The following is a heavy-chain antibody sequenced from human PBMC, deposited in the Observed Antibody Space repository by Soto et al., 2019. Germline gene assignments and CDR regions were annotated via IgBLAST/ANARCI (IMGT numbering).Heavy chain of an antibody. J-gene: IGHJ3*02. CDR2: ISGSGGST. CDR1: GFTFSSYA. CDR3: AKDLSSHDAFDI. V-gene: IGHV3-23*01. Sequence: GGSLRLSCAASGFTFSSYAMSWVRQAPGKGLEWVSAISGSGGSTYYADSVTGRFTISRDNSKNTLYLQMNRLRAEDKAVYYCAKDLSSHDAFDIWGQGTMVTVSS.